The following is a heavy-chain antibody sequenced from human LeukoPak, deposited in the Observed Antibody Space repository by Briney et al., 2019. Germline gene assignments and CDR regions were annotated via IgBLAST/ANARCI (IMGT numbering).Heavy chain of an antibody. J-gene: IGHJ4*02. Sequence: GGSLRLSCAASGFTFTDYYMSWIRQAPGKGLEWVSYITNSGTTIYYADSVKGRFTISRDNSKNTLYLQMNSLRAEDTAVYYCAKDGGWLYYFDYWGQGTLVTVSS. D-gene: IGHD6-19*01. CDR1: GFTFTDYY. V-gene: IGHV3-11*04. CDR2: ITNSGTTI. CDR3: AKDGGWLYYFDY.